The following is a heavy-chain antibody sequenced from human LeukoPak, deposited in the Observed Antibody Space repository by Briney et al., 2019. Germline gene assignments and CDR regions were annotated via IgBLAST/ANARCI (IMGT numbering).Heavy chain of an antibody. J-gene: IGHJ4*02. Sequence: SETLSLTCSVSGGSIRNYYWSWIRQSPGKGLGWIGFIYNTGRTNYNPSLQSRVTMSIDTSKNQFSLKLSSVTAADTAVYYCARQGELAIDYWGQGTLVTVSS. CDR2: IYNTGRT. CDR1: GGSIRNYY. V-gene: IGHV4-59*08. D-gene: IGHD1-26*01. CDR3: ARQGELAIDY.